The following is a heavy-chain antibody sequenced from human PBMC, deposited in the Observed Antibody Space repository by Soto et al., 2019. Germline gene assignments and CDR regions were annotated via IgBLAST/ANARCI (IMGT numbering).Heavy chain of an antibody. D-gene: IGHD3-3*01. CDR1: GFTFSNYV. CDR3: AREGVLRFLEWLLSDYYMDV. V-gene: IGHV3-23*01. CDR2: ISGSGDNT. J-gene: IGHJ6*03. Sequence: GGSKRVSCTASGFTFSNYVRSWVRQDPGKGLEWVSSISGSGDNTYYADSVKGRFTISRDNSKNTLFLQMNSLRAEDTAVYYCAREGVLRFLEWLLSDYYMDVWGKGTTVTVSS.